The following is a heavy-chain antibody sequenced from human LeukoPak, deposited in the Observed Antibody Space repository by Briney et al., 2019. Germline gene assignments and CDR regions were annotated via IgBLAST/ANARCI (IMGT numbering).Heavy chain of an antibody. V-gene: IGHV4-4*09. Sequence: SETLSLTCTVSGGSISSYYWSWIRQPPGKGLEWIGYIYTSGSTNYNPSLTSRVTISVDTSKNQFSLKLSSVTAADTAVYYCARHGDLEWLSNFDYWGQGTLVTVSS. CDR1: GGSISSYY. CDR3: ARHGDLEWLSNFDY. J-gene: IGHJ4*02. D-gene: IGHD3-3*01. CDR2: IYTSGST.